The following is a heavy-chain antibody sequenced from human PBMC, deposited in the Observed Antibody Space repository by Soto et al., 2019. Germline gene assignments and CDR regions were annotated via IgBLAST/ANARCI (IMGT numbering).Heavy chain of an antibody. D-gene: IGHD6-13*01. Sequence: QVQLQQWGAGLLKPSETLSLTCAVYGGSFSGYYWSWIRQPPGKGLEWIGEINHSGSTNYNPSLKSRVTISVDTSKNQFSLKLSSVTAADTAVYYCARGPDGVEQQLVRSLHYWGQGTLVTVSS. J-gene: IGHJ4*02. V-gene: IGHV4-34*01. CDR2: INHSGST. CDR3: ARGPDGVEQQLVRSLHY. CDR1: GGSFSGYY.